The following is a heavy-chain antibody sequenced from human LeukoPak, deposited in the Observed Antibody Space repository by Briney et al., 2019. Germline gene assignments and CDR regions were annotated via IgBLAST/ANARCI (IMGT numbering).Heavy chain of an antibody. V-gene: IGHV7-4-1*02. D-gene: IGHD3-9*01. J-gene: IGHJ4*02. CDR2: INTNTGNP. CDR3: AREDWSR. CDR1: GYTFTSYS. Sequence: ASVKVSCKASGYTFTSYSMNWVRQAPGQGPEWMGWINTNTGNPAYVQGFTGRFVFSFDTSVNTAYLQISSLKAEDTAVYYCAREDWSRWGQGTLVTVSS.